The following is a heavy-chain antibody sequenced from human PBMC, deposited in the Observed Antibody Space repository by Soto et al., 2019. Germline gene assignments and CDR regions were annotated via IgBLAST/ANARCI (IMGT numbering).Heavy chain of an antibody. CDR2: ISESGDST. J-gene: IGHJ4*02. D-gene: IGHD5-18*01. V-gene: IGHV3-23*01. CDR3: AKSRIQGWTKGLYVH. Sequence: EVQLLDSGGRLVQPGGSLRLSCAASGFTFSSYAMSWVRQAPGKGLEWVSSISESGDSTSYAESVRGRFTISRDDSKNTLYLQMNSLRAEDTAVYSCAKSRIQGWTKGLYVHWGQGTLVTVSS. CDR1: GFTFSSYA.